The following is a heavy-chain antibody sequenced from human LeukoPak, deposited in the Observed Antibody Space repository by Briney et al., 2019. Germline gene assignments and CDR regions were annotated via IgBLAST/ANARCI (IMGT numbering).Heavy chain of an antibody. CDR3: ARTNAFDI. J-gene: IGHJ3*02. CDR1: GGSFSGFF. CDR2: IFDTGST. Sequence: SETLSLTCTVSGGSFSGFFWSWIRQPPGKGLEWIGYIFDTGSTSYNPSLKGRVSISLDTSKNQFFLKLGSVTAADTAVYYCARTNAFDIQGQGTLVTVAS. V-gene: IGHV4-59*01.